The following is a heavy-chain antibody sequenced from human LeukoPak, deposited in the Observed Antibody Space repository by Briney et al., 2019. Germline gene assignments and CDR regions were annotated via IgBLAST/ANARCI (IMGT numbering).Heavy chain of an antibody. V-gene: IGHV3-23*01. CDR1: GFTFSTSA. J-gene: IGHJ5*02. CDR2: ISTTVGNT. D-gene: IGHD3-10*01. CDR3: TKRAEFGGFDP. Sequence: GGSLRLSCAASGFTFSTSAMSWVRQAPGKGLGWVSSISTTVGNTYYADSVKGRFTISRDNSNNTLYLQTNSLTAEDTAVYYCTKRAEFGGFDPWGQGTLVTVSS.